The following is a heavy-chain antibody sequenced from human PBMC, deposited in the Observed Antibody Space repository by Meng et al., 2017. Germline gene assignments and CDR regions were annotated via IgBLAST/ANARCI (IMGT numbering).Heavy chain of an antibody. J-gene: IGHJ5*02. CDR3: ARGLAVAGTVFWFDP. Sequence: QVQRVPSGAEVKKPGASVKVSCKASGYTFTSYDINWVRQATGQGLEWMGWMNPNSGNTGYAQKFQGRVTITRNTSISTAYMELSSLRSEDTAVCYCARGLAVAGTVFWFDPWGQGTLVTVSS. V-gene: IGHV1-8*03. CDR2: MNPNSGNT. CDR1: GYTFTSYD. D-gene: IGHD6-19*01.